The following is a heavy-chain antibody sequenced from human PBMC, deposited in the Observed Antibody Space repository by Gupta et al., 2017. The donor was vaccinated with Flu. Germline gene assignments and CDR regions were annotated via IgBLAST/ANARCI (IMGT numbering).Heavy chain of an antibody. CDR1: GGSVTSYY. J-gene: IGHJ5*02. Sequence: QVQLQESGPGLVKPSDTLSLICTVSGGSVTSYYWSWLRQPPGKGLEWIGYLYYSGNSNYNPSLKSRVTISLDRSKNQLSLNLSSVTAADTAVYYCARYYYDGSGYAKWFDPWGQGTLVTVSS. D-gene: IGHD3-22*01. CDR3: ARYYYDGSGYAKWFDP. V-gene: IGHV4-59*02. CDR2: LYYSGNS.